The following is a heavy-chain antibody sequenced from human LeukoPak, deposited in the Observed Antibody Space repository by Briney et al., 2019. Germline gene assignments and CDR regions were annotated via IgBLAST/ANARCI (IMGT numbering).Heavy chain of an antibody. CDR2: ISSSSYI. CDR3: ARSIGIAGRYYHMDV. D-gene: IGHD1-20*01. J-gene: IGHJ6*03. CDR1: GFTFSNYN. Sequence: GGSLRLSCAASGFTFSNYNMNWVRQAPGKGLEWVSYISSSSYIYYADSVKGRFTISRDNAKNSLYLQMNSLRAEDTAVYYCARSIGIAGRYYHMDVWGKGTTVTVSS. V-gene: IGHV3-21*05.